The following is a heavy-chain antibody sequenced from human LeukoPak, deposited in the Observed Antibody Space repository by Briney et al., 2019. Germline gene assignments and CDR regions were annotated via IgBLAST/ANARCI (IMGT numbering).Heavy chain of an antibody. Sequence: GESLKISCKGSGYSFTSYWIGWVRQLPGKGLEWMGIIYPGDSDTRYSPSFQGQVTISADKSISTAYLQWISLKASDTAMYYCARQDSGYGTGPHDAFDIWGQGTMVTVSS. CDR1: GYSFTSYW. CDR3: ARQDSGYGTGPHDAFDI. J-gene: IGHJ3*02. V-gene: IGHV5-51*01. D-gene: IGHD5-12*01. CDR2: IYPGDSDT.